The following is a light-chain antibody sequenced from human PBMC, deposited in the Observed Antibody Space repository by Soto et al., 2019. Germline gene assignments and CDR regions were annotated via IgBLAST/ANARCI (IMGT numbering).Light chain of an antibody. CDR1: NIGSKS. J-gene: IGLJ2*01. Sequence: SSELTQPPSGSVAPGKTARITCGGNNIGSKSVHWYQRQPGQAPVLVIRYDSDRPSGIPERFSGSNSGNTATLTTGRVEAGDEEDYYCRAWDSSSGHVVFGGGTKLTVL. CDR2: YDS. V-gene: IGLV3-21*04. CDR3: RAWDSSSGHVV.